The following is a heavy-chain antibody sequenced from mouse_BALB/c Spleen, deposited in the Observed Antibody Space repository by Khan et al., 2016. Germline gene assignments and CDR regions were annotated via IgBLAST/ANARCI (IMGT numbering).Heavy chain of an antibody. CDR3: ARGDYGLAMDY. V-gene: IGHV9-1*02. D-gene: IGHD1-2*01. Sequence: QVQLKQSGPELKKPGETVKISCKAAGYTFTNYGMNWVKQAPGKGLKWMGWINTYTGEPTYADDFKGRFAFSLETSASTAYLQINNLKNEDMATXFCARGDYGLAMDYWGQGTSVTVSS. CDR2: INTYTGEP. CDR1: GYTFTNYG. J-gene: IGHJ4*01.